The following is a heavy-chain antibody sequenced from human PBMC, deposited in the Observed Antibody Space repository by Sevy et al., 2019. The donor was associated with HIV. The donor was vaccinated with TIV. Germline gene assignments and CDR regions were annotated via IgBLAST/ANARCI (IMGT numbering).Heavy chain of an antibody. CDR3: ALERLSSDVAEYFQN. Sequence: GESLRLSCAASGFTFNRYSMHWVRQAPGKGLEWVATISFDATNKHYPDSVKGRFTISRDNFQNSLFLQMDSLRPEDTAVYYCALERLSSDVAEYFQNWGQGTLVTVSS. J-gene: IGHJ1*01. CDR1: GFTFNRYS. D-gene: IGHD1-1*01. V-gene: IGHV3-30-3*01. CDR2: ISFDATNK.